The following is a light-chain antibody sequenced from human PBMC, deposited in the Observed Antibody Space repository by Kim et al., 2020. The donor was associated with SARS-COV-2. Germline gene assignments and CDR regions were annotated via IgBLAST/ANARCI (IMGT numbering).Light chain of an antibody. CDR3: SSYTSSSTWV. J-gene: IGLJ3*02. CDR1: SSDVGVYNY. CDR2: DVS. V-gene: IGLV2-14*03. Sequence: GQSITIYCTGTSSDVGVYNYVSWYQQHPGKDPKLMIYDVSNRPSGVSNRCSGSKSGNTASLTISGLQAEDEADYYCSSYTSSSTWVFGGGTKLTVL.